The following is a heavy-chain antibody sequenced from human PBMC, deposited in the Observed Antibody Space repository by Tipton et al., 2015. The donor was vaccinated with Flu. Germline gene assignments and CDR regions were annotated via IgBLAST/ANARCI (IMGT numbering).Heavy chain of an antibody. D-gene: IGHD5-18*01. CDR2: INPSGGST. CDR1: GYTFTRYY. CDR3: ARDGDTALVPNY. J-gene: IGHJ4*02. V-gene: IGHV1-46*01. Sequence: QLVQSGPEVKKPGASVKVSCKASGYTFTRYYMHWVRQAPGQGLEWMGIINPSGGSTSYAQKFQGRVTVTRDTSTSTVYMELSSLGSEDTAVYYCARDGDTALVPNYWGRGILVIVSS.